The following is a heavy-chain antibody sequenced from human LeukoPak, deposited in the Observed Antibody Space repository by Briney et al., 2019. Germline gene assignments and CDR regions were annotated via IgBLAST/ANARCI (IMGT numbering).Heavy chain of an antibody. CDR1: GFTFSSYG. J-gene: IGHJ4*02. D-gene: IGHD2-15*01. V-gene: IGHV3-30*02. CDR2: IRYDGSNK. CDR3: AKDQGLGYCSGGNCYGGSYYFDY. Sequence: GGSLRLSCAASGFTFSSYGMHWVRQAPGKGLEWVAFIRYDGSNKNYADSVKGRFTISRDNSKNTVYLQMNSLRAEDTAVYYCAKDQGLGYCSGGNCYGGSYYFDYWGQGALVTVSS.